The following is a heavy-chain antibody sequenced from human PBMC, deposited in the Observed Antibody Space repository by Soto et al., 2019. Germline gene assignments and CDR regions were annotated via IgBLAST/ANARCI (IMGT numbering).Heavy chain of an antibody. CDR3: AKAPAGITAYF. J-gene: IGHJ4*02. CDR2: ISGSGGST. CDR1: GFTFSSYA. D-gene: IGHD6-13*01. Sequence: GGSLRLSCAAPGFTFSSYAMSWVRQAPGKGLEWVSAISGSGGSTYYADSVKGRFTISRDNSKNTLYLQMNSLRAEDTAVYYCAKAPAGITAYFWGQGTLVTVSS. V-gene: IGHV3-23*01.